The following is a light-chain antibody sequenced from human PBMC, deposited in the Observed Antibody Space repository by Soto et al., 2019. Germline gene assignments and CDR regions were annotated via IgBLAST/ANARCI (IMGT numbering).Light chain of an antibody. Sequence: QSALTQPASVSGSPGQSITISCTGTSSDVGVYNYVSWSQQHPGKAPKLIIYDVSNRPSGVSNRFSGSKSGNTASLTISGLQAEDEADYYCSSYTSISTLIFGGGTKLTVL. CDR3: SSYTSISTLI. CDR2: DVS. V-gene: IGLV2-14*01. CDR1: SSDVGVYNY. J-gene: IGLJ2*01.